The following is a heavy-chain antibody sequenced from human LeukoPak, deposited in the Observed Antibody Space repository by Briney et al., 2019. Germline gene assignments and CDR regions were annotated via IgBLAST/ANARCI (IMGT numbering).Heavy chain of an antibody. V-gene: IGHV1-46*01. D-gene: IGHD3-3*01. CDR2: INPSGGST. Sequence: ASVKVSCKASGYTFTSYYMHWVRQAPGQGLEWMGIINPSGGSTSYAQKFQGRVTMTRDTSTSTVYMELSSLRSEDTAVYYCARESAWPHLTTDSDYYYMDVWGKGTTVTVSS. CDR1: GYTFTSYY. CDR3: ARESAWPHLTTDSDYYYMDV. J-gene: IGHJ6*03.